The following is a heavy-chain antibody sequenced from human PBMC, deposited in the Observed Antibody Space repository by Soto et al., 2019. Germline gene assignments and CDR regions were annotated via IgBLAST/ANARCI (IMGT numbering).Heavy chain of an antibody. CDR2: INHSGST. J-gene: IGHJ4*02. V-gene: IGHV4-34*01. CDR1: GGSFSGYY. Sequence: PSETLSLTCAVYGGSFSGYYWSWIRQPPGKGLEWIGEINHSGSTNYNPSLKSRVTISVDTSKNQFSLKLSSVTAADTAGYYWAREKPKDPKNLASGGQEPLVTVSP. CDR3: AREKPKDPKNLAS. D-gene: IGHD3-16*01.